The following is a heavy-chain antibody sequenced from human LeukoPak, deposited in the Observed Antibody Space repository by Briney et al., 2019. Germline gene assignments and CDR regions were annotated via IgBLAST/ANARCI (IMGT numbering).Heavy chain of an antibody. J-gene: IGHJ4*02. D-gene: IGHD3-9*01. CDR2: IYTSGST. CDR1: GDSISSGGYY. Sequence: PSETLSLTCGVSGDSISSGGYYWSWIRQPAGKGLEWIGRIYTSGSTNYNPSLKSRVTMSVDTSKNQFSLKLSSVTAADTAVYYCARGAKPTYYDILTGPFDYWGQGTLVTVSS. V-gene: IGHV4-61*02. CDR3: ARGAKPTYYDILTGPFDY.